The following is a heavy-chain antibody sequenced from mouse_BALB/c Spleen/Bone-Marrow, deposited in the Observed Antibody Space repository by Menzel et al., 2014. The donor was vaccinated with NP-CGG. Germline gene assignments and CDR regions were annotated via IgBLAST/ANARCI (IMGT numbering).Heavy chain of an antibody. Sequence: EVKLVASGPSLVKPSQTLSLTCSVTGDSITSGYWNWIRKFPGNKLEYMGYISYSGSTYYNPSLKSRISITRDTSKNQYYLQLNSVTTEDTATYYCARWGDYDGYFDVWGAGTTVTVSS. V-gene: IGHV3-8*02. CDR1: GDSITSGY. D-gene: IGHD2-4*01. J-gene: IGHJ1*01. CDR3: ARWGDYDGYFDV. CDR2: ISYSGST.